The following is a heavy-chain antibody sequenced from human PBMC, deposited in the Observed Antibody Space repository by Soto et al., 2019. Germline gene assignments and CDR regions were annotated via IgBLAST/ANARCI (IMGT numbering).Heavy chain of an antibody. J-gene: IGHJ4*02. CDR2: IRGSSGST. CDR1: GFTFSTFD. Sequence: EVQLLESGGGLVQPGGSLRLSCAASGFTFSTFDMTWVRQPPGKGLKWVSLIRGSSGSTYYADSVKGRFTISKDISKNTWYLQMNSLRAEDTALYFCVKGAWLDYWGQGNMVTVSS. CDR3: VKGAWLDY. V-gene: IGHV3-23*01.